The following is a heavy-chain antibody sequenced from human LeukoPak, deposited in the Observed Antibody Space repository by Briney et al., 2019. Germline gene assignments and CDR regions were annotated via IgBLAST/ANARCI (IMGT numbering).Heavy chain of an antibody. J-gene: IGHJ6*02. V-gene: IGHV3-74*01. Sequence: GGSLRLSCAASGFTFSSYWMHWIRQAPGKGLVWVSRINSDGSSTSYADSVKGRFTISRDNAKNTLYLQMNSLRAEDTAVYYCAKDPLRGYYDSSGPYYGMDVWGQGTTVTVSS. CDR2: INSDGSST. CDR3: AKDPLRGYYDSSGPYYGMDV. CDR1: GFTFSSYW. D-gene: IGHD3-22*01.